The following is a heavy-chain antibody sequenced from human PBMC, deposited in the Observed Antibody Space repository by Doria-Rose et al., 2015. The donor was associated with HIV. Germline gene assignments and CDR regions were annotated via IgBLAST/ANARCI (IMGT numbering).Heavy chain of an antibody. J-gene: IGHJ4*02. V-gene: IGHV4-30-4*08. CDR3: ARARNYGFPHFFDF. CDR1: GDSISSGDSF. D-gene: IGHD3-10*01. Sequence: QVQLQESGPGLVRPSQTLSLTCTVSGDSISSGDSFWSWIRQPPGKGPEWNGYISSSGTTYYYPSLRRRLTISLDASKNQFSLNLNSVTAADTAVYYCARARNYGFPHFFDFWGQGTLVTVSS. CDR2: ISSSGTT.